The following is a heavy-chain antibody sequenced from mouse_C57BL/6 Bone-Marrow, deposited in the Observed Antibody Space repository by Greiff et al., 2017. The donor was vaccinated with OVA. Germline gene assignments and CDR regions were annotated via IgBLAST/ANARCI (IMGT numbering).Heavy chain of an antibody. D-gene: IGHD1-1*01. V-gene: IGHV5-17*01. Sequence: EVQLVESGGGLVKPGGSLKLSCAASGFTFSDYGMHWVRQAPEKGLEWVAYISSGSSTIYYADTVKGRFTISRDNAKNTLFLQMTSLRSEDTAMYYCARDHDYYGSSYGAYWGQGTLVTVSA. CDR2: ISSGSSTI. CDR3: ARDHDYYGSSYGAY. J-gene: IGHJ3*01. CDR1: GFTFSDYG.